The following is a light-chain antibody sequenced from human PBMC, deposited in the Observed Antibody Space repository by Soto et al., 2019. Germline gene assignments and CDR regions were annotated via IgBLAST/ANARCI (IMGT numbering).Light chain of an antibody. CDR3: QQRSNWPLIT. V-gene: IGKV3-11*01. CDR1: QSVSSY. CDR2: DAS. J-gene: IGKJ5*01. Sequence: EIVLTQSPATLSLSPGERATLCFSASQSVSSYLAWYQQKPGQAPRLLIYDASNRATGIPARFSGSGSGTDFSLTISSLEPEDFAVYYCQQRSNWPLITFGQGTRLENK.